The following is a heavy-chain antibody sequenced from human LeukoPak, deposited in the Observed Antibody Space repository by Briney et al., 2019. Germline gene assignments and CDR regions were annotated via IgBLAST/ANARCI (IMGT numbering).Heavy chain of an antibody. CDR3: ARENYGDYVVFDY. Sequence: PGGSLRLSCVASGFTLSSSWMSWVRQTPGKGLEWVAHINPDGPEKYYVDSVRGRFTISRDNAKNSLYLQMSGLRAEDTAVYYCARENYGDYVVFDYWGQGTTVTVSS. CDR2: INPDGPEK. V-gene: IGHV3-7*01. CDR1: GFTLSSSW. D-gene: IGHD4-17*01. J-gene: IGHJ4*02.